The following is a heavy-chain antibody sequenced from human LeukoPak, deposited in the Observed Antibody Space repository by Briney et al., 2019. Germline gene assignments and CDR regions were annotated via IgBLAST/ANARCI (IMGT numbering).Heavy chain of an antibody. Sequence: SETLSLTCAVYGGSFSGYYWSWIRQPPGKGLEWIGYIYYSGSTNYNPSLKSRVTMSVDTSKNQFSLKLSSVTAADTAVYYCARGQWLAHPDYWGQGTLVTVSS. D-gene: IGHD6-19*01. CDR2: IYYSGST. CDR1: GGSFSGYY. V-gene: IGHV4-59*08. J-gene: IGHJ4*02. CDR3: ARGQWLAHPDY.